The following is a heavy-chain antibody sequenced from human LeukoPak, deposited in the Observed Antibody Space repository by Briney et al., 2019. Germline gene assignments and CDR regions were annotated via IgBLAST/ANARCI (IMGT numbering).Heavy chain of an antibody. Sequence: SGGSLRLSCAASGFTFSSYSMNWVRQAPGKGLEWVSSITRSNYIYYADSVKGRFTISRDNAKNSLYLQMNSLRAEDTAVYYCARQDNWNDPVCVDYWGQGTLVTVSS. D-gene: IGHD1-20*01. J-gene: IGHJ4*02. CDR3: ARQDNWNDPVCVDY. CDR1: GFTFSSYS. CDR2: ITRSNYI. V-gene: IGHV3-21*06.